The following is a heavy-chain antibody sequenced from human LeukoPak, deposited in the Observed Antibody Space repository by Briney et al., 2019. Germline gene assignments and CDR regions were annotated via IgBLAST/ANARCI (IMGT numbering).Heavy chain of an antibody. J-gene: IGHJ4*02. D-gene: IGHD6-13*01. CDR1: GFTFDGYA. V-gene: IGHV3-9*01. CDR3: AKASIAAAGNTDFDY. CDR2: ISWNSGSI. Sequence: GGSLRLSCAASGFTFDGYAMHWVRQAPGKGLEWVSGISWNSGSIGYADSVKGRFTISRDNAKNSLYLQMNSLRAEDTALYYCAKASIAAAGNTDFDYWGQGTLVTVSS.